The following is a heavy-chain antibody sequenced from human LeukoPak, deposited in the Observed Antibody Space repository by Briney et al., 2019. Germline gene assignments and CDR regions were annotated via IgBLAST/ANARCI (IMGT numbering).Heavy chain of an antibody. CDR3: AKVNLYSGSWYELGMDV. Sequence: GGSLRLSCAASGFTFDDYAMHWVRQAPGKGLEWVSGFSWNSGSIGYADSVKGRFTISRDNAKNSLYLQMNSLRAEDTALYYCAKVNLYSGSWYELGMDVWGQGTTVTVSS. D-gene: IGHD6-13*01. CDR2: FSWNSGSI. CDR1: GFTFDDYA. J-gene: IGHJ6*02. V-gene: IGHV3-9*01.